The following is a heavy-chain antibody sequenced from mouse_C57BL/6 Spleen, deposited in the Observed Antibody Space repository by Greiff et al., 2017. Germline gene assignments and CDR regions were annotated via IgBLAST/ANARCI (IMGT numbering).Heavy chain of an antibody. D-gene: IGHD2-1*01. CDR1: GYSFTSYY. Sequence: VQLQQSGPELVKPGASVKISCKASGYSFTSYYIHWVKQRPGQGLEWIGWIYPGSGNTKYNEKFKGKATLTADTSSSTAYMQLSSLTSEDSAVYYCAREDYGNSWFAYWGQGTLVTVSA. CDR2: IYPGSGNT. J-gene: IGHJ3*01. V-gene: IGHV1-66*01. CDR3: AREDYGNSWFAY.